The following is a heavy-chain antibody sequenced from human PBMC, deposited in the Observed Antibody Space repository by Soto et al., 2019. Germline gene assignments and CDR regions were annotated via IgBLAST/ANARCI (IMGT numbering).Heavy chain of an antibody. Sequence: SETLSLTCTVSGGSISSYYWSWIRQPPGEGLEWIGYIYYSGSTNYNPSLKSRVTISVDTSKNQFSLKLSSVTAADTAVYYCARDLVIAARGKGYYYGMDVWGQGTTVTVSS. J-gene: IGHJ6*02. CDR3: ARDLVIAARGKGYYYGMDV. CDR2: IYYSGST. CDR1: GGSISSYY. D-gene: IGHD6-6*01. V-gene: IGHV4-59*01.